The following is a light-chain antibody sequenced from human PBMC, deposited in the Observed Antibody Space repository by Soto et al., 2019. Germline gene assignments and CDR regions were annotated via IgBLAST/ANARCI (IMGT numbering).Light chain of an antibody. V-gene: IGLV1-40*01. CDR1: SSNIGAGYD. CDR3: QSYDSSLNGARV. CDR2: GNS. J-gene: IGLJ2*01. Sequence: QSVLTQLPSVSGAPGQRVTIPCTGSSSNIGAGYDVHWYQQLPGTAPKLLIYGNSNRPSGVPDRFSGSKSGTSASLAITGLQAEDEADYYCQSYDSSLNGARVFGGGTKVTVL.